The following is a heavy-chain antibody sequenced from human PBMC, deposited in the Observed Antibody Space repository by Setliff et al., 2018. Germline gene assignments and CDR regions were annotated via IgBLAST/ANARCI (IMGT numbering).Heavy chain of an antibody. J-gene: IGHJ4*02. V-gene: IGHV1-18*01. CDR2: ISGYNGNT. CDR1: GYTFINYG. D-gene: IGHD3-3*01. Sequence: ASVKVSCKTSGYTFINYGLSWMRRAPGQGLEWMGWISGYNGNTDYAQNLQGRVTMTIDTSTSTAYMELRSLRSDDTAVYYCARVPRLEWLLPTFDSWGQGTLVTVSS. CDR3: ARVPRLEWLLPTFDS.